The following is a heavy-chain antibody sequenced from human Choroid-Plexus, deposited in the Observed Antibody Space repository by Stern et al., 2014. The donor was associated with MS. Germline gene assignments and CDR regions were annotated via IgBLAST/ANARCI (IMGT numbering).Heavy chain of an antibody. CDR2: ISYDGRK. J-gene: IGHJ4*02. D-gene: IGHD2/OR15-2a*01. CDR3: AKDRQYLTFFFDF. V-gene: IGHV3-30*18. Sequence: VQLVESGGGVVQPGGPLRLSCAASGFSFSSFGMHWVRQAPGKGLEWVALISYDGRKDYADSVKGRFAISRDNSKNTLYLQMNSLRAEDTAVYYCAKDRQYLTFFFDFWGQGSLVTVSS. CDR1: GFSFSSFG.